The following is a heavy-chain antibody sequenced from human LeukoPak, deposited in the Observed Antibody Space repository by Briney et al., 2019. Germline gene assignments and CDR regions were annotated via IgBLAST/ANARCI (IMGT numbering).Heavy chain of an antibody. Sequence: GGSLRLSCAASEFTFRSYSMNWVRQAPGKGLEWLSYISSAGIAIYYADSVMGRFTISRDNAKNSLYLQMNSLRRDDPAVYYCARSGYYGSGSYYSLNGFDSWGQGTLVTVSS. CDR1: EFTFRSYS. CDR3: ARSGYYGSGSYYSLNGFDS. D-gene: IGHD3-10*01. V-gene: IGHV3-48*01. CDR2: ISSAGIAI. J-gene: IGHJ5*01.